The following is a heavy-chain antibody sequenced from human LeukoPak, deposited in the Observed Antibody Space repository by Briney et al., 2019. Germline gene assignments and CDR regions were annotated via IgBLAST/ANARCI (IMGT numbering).Heavy chain of an antibody. J-gene: IGHJ4*02. D-gene: IGHD4-11*01. V-gene: IGHV1-69*13. CDR3: AREVISNYLLGYFDY. CDR1: GGTFSSYA. Sequence: ASVKVSCKASGGTFSSYAISWVRQAPGQGLEWMGGIIPIFGTANYAQKFQGRVTITADESTSTAYMELSSLRSEDTAVYYCAREVISNYLLGYFDYWGQGTLVTVSS. CDR2: IIPIFGTA.